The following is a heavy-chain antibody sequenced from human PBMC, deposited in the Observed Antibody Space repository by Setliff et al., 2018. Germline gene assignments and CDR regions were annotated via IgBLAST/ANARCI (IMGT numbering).Heavy chain of an antibody. V-gene: IGHV1-2*02. J-gene: IGHJ5*02. CDR1: GYSFSDSA. CDR2: INPHTGSK. D-gene: IGHD6-19*01. Sequence: GASVKVSCKASGYSFSDSAVNWVRQAPGQGLEWVGWINPHTGSKEFAPRFLGRVTLTTDTSIDTAFMELSRLSSDDTAVYFCVKPSTGWYWFETWGQGTLVTVSS. CDR3: VKPSTGWYWFET.